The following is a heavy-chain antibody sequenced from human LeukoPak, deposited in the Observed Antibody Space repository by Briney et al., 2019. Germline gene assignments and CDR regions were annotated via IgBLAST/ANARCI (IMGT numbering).Heavy chain of an antibody. CDR1: GGSISSYY. CDR3: ARVERTTKDFDY. CDR2: IYYSGST. V-gene: IGHV4-59*12. J-gene: IGHJ4*02. Sequence: SETLSLTCTVSGGSISSYYWSWIRQPPGKGLEWIGYIYYSGSTYYNPSLKSRVTISVDRSKNQFSLKLSSVTAADTAVYYCARVERTTKDFDYWGQGTLVTVSS. D-gene: IGHD1-1*01.